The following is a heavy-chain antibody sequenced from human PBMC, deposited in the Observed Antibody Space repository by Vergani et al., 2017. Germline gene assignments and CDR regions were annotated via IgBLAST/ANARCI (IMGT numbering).Heavy chain of an antibody. CDR1: GYTFSGYA. CDR3: ARGPPPGSGTFHNWFDP. J-gene: IGHJ5*02. Sequence: QVQLVQSGSESKMPGASVKISCKASGYTFSGYALNWVRQAPGQGLEHMGWINSNTGDPRYAQGFTGRFVFSLDTSVSTSYLQISSLKAEDTAVYYCARGPPPGSGTFHNWFDPWGQGTLVTVSS. CDR2: INSNTGDP. D-gene: IGHD3-10*01. V-gene: IGHV7-4-1*02.